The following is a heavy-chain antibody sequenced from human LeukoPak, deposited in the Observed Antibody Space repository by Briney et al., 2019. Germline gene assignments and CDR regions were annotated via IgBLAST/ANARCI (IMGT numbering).Heavy chain of an antibody. CDR3: ARDSWWDGSKTFSDWFGP. J-gene: IGHJ5*02. V-gene: IGHV4-59*01. Sequence: SETLSLTCNVSGGSIGSYYWSWVRQPPEKGLEWIGNIVYTGRTNYNPSLKSRVTISIDTSKNQFSLRLNSVTAADTAVYYCARDSWWDGSKTFSDWFGPWGQGTLVTVSS. D-gene: IGHD3-10*01. CDR2: IVYTGRT. CDR1: GGSIGSYY.